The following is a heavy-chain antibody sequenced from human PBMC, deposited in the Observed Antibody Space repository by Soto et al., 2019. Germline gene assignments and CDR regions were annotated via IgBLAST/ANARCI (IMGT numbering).Heavy chain of an antibody. D-gene: IGHD4-17*01. J-gene: IGHJ4*02. CDR1: GFTFSSYA. CDR2: ISGSGGST. CDR3: AKDKWDGDYGFDY. V-gene: IGHV3-23*01. Sequence: EVQLLESGGGLVQPGGSLRLSCAASGFTFSSYAMSWVRQAPGKGLEWVSAISGSGGSTYYADSMKGRFTISRDNSKNTLYLQMNSLRAEDTAVYYCAKDKWDGDYGFDYWGQGTLVTVSS.